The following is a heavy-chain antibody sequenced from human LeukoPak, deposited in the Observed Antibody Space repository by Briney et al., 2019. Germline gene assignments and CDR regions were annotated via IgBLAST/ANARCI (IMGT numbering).Heavy chain of an antibody. CDR3: ARDPPAV. J-gene: IGHJ4*02. V-gene: IGHV3-33*08. CDR1: GFTFSSYA. Sequence: YPGGSLRLSCAASGFTFSSYAMSWVRQAPGKGLEWVAVIWYDGSNKYYADSVKGRFTISRDNSKNTLYLQMNSLRAEDTAVYYCARDPPAVWGQGTLVTVSS. CDR2: IWYDGSNK. D-gene: IGHD2-2*01.